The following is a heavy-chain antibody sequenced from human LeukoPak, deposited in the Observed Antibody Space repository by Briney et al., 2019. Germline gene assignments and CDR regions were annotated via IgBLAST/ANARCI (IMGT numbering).Heavy chain of an antibody. Sequence: AGSLRLSCAASGVTFSSYWMHWVRHPPPKGLLWFSRINSDASRTTYEASVRSGFTVSRDKGKSTLYLQMNSLRAEGTAVYFCARVRDDYTYFDCWGQGTLCTVSS. J-gene: IGHJ4*02. D-gene: IGHD4-11*01. CDR1: GVTFSSYW. CDR3: ARVRDDYTYFDC. CDR2: INSDASRT. V-gene: IGHV3-74*01.